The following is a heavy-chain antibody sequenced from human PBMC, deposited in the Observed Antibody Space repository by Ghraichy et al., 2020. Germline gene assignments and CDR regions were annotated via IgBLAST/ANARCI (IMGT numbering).Heavy chain of an antibody. CDR3: AREVTTYYYGMDV. CDR2: ISSSSSTI. V-gene: IGHV3-48*02. J-gene: IGHJ6*02. CDR1: GFTFSSYS. Sequence: GESLNISCAASGFTFSSYSMNWVRQAPGKGLEWVSYISSSSSTIYYADSVKGRFTISRDNAKNSLYLQMNSLRDEDTAVYYCAREVTTYYYGMDVWGQGTTVTVSS. D-gene: IGHD4-17*01.